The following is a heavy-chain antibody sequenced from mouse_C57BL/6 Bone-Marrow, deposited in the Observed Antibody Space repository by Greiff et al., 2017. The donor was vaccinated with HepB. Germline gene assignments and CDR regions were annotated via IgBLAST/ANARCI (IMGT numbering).Heavy chain of an antibody. Sequence: EVQGVESGGGLVKPGGSLKLSCAASGFTFSSYAMSWVRQTPEKRLEWVATISDGGSYTYYPDNVKGRFTISRDNAKNNLYLQMSHLKSEDTAMYYCARGTTALDYWGQGTTLTVSP. CDR1: GFTFSSYA. CDR2: ISDGGSYT. V-gene: IGHV5-4*01. CDR3: ARGTTALDY. J-gene: IGHJ2*01. D-gene: IGHD1-2*01.